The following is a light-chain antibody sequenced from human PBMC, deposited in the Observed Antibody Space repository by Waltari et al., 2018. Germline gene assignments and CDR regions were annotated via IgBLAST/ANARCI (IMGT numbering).Light chain of an antibody. J-gene: IGKJ1*01. Sequence: EIVLTQSPGTLCLSPGERATLSCRASQSVSRTLAWYQQKPGQAPRLLIYDASTRATGIPDRFSGSGSGTDFSLTISRPEPEDFAVYYCQKYGTLPATFGQGTKVEIK. CDR1: QSVSRT. V-gene: IGKV3-20*01. CDR3: QKYGTLPAT. CDR2: DAS.